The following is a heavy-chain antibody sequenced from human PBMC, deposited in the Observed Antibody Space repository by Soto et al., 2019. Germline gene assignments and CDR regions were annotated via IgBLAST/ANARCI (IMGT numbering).Heavy chain of an antibody. D-gene: IGHD3-3*01. CDR1: GFTFSSYG. CDR3: ARDQNDFCSGREVSWYFDL. CDR2: IWYDGSNK. Sequence: QVQLVESGGGVVQPGRSLRLSCAASGFTFSSYGMHWVRQAPGKGLEWVAVIWYDGSNKYYADSVKGRFTISRDNSKNTLYLQMNSLSAEDTAVYYCARDQNDFCSGREVSWYFDLWGRGTLVTVSS. J-gene: IGHJ2*01. V-gene: IGHV3-33*01.